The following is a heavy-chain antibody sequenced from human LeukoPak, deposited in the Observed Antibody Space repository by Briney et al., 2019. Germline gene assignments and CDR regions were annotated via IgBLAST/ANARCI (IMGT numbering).Heavy chain of an antibody. Sequence: GESLKISCKGSGYSFTSYWIGWVRQMPGKGLEWMGIIYPGDSDTRYSPSFQGQVTISADKSTSTAYLQWSSLKASDTAMYYCARQGHYYDSSGYLPPYNWFDPWGQGTLVTVSS. CDR3: ARQGHYYDSSGYLPPYNWFDP. V-gene: IGHV5-51*01. J-gene: IGHJ5*02. CDR1: GYSFTSYW. CDR2: IYPGDSDT. D-gene: IGHD3-22*01.